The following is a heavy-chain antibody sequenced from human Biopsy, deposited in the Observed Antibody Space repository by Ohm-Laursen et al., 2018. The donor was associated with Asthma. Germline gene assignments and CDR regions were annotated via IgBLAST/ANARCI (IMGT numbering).Heavy chain of an antibody. D-gene: IGHD3-10*01. CDR2: LSVYNGNT. CDR1: AYTFNSAG. Sequence: SVKVSRNTSAYTFNSAGITWVRHAPGQGLEWMGWLSVYNGNTKVAQKLQDRVTMITDTSTSTAYMELRRLRSDDTAVYFCARAVDYSHYYGIDVWGQGTTVTVS. J-gene: IGHJ6*02. CDR3: ARAVDYSHYYGIDV. V-gene: IGHV1-18*01.